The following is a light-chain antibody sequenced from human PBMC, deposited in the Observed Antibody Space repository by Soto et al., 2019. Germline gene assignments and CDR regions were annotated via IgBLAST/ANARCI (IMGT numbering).Light chain of an antibody. CDR2: EVS. CDR3: CSYGGSRAV. J-gene: IGLJ7*01. V-gene: IGLV2-23*02. Sequence: QSALTQPASVSGSPGQSITISCTGTSSDVGSHNVVSWYQQHPGQAPKLMIYEVSKRPLGVSTRFSASKSGNTASLTISGLQAEYEADYYCCSYGGSRAVFGGGTQLTVL. CDR1: SSDVGSHNV.